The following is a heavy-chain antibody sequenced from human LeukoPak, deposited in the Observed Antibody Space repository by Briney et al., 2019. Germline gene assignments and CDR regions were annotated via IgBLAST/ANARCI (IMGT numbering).Heavy chain of an antibody. CDR3: AKDAEAYLPDCFDP. V-gene: IGHV3-11*01. J-gene: IGHJ5*02. CDR2: ISSSGSTI. Sequence: GGSLRLSCAASGFTFSDYYMSWIRQAPGKGLEWVSYISSSGSTIYYADSVKGRFTISRDNAKNSLYLQMNSLRAEDTAVYYCAKDAEAYLPDCFDPWGQGTLVTVSS. CDR1: GFTFSDYY. D-gene: IGHD1-14*01.